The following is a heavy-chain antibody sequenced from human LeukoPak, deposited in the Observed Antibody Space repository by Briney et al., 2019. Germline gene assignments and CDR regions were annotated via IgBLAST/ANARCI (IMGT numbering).Heavy chain of an antibody. J-gene: IGHJ4*02. D-gene: IGHD2-8*01. CDR3: AKDGQSFNSMYDYFDS. Sequence: GGSLRLSCAASGFTFDDYAMSWVRQAPGKGLEWVSSIGGGDTHYADSVKGRFTISRDDSRSTVDLQMSSLRAEDTAVYYCAKDGQSFNSMYDYFDSWGQGTLVTVSS. CDR1: GFTFDDYA. V-gene: IGHV3-23*01. CDR2: IGGGDT.